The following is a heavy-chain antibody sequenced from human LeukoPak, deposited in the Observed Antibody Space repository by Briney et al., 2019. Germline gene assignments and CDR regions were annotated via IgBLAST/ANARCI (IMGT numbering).Heavy chain of an antibody. J-gene: IGHJ6*03. CDR1: GFTFSSYA. D-gene: IGHD1-14*01. Sequence: GGSLRLSCAASGFTFSSYAMSWVRQAPGKGLEWVSAISGSGGSTYYADSVKGRFTISRDNSKNTLYLQMNSLRAEDTAVYYCAKSGPGSSHFNYYYYYMDVWGKGTTVTVSS. CDR3: AKSGPGSSHFNYYYYYMDV. CDR2: ISGSGGST. V-gene: IGHV3-23*01.